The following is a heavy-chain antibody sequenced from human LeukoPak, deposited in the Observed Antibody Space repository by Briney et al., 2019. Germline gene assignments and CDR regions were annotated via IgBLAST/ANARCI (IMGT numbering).Heavy chain of an antibody. Sequence: LAASVKVSCKASGYTFTGYHMHWVRQAPGQGLEWMGWINPDSGGTNYAQQFQGRVTMTRDTSISTAYMELRRLRSDDTAVYYCARDRKAFTQLELLVDWFDPWGQGARVSASS. CDR2: INPDSGGT. D-gene: IGHD1-7*01. CDR1: GYTFTGYH. V-gene: IGHV1-2*03. CDR3: ARDRKAFTQLELLVDWFDP. J-gene: IGHJ5*02.